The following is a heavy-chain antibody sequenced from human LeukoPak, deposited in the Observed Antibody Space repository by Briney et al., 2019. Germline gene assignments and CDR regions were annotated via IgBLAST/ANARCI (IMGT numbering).Heavy chain of an antibody. CDR1: GGSFSGYY. D-gene: IGHD6-6*01. J-gene: IGHJ6*02. CDR3: ARGGVPYGMDV. V-gene: IGHV4-34*01. Sequence: SETLSLTCAVYGGSFSGYYWSWIRQPPGKGLEWIGEINHSGSTNYNPSLKSRVTISVDTSKNQFSLKLSSVTAAGTAVYYCARGGVPYGMDVWGQGTTVTVSS. CDR2: INHSGST.